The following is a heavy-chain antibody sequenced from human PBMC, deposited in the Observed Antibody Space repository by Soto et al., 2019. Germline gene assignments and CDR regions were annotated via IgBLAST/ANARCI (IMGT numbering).Heavy chain of an antibody. D-gene: IGHD3-22*01. CDR1: GFTFDDYA. CDR2: ISWNSGSI. V-gene: IGHV3-9*01. Sequence: SLRLSCAASGFTFDDYAMHWVRQAPGKGLEWVSGISWNSGSIGYADSVKGRFTISRDNAKNSLYLQMNSLRAEDTALYYCAKDISASYDSSGYDYWGQGTLVTVSS. J-gene: IGHJ4*02. CDR3: AKDISASYDSSGYDY.